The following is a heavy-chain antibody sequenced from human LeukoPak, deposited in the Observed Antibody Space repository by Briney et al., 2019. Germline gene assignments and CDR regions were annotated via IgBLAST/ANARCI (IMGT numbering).Heavy chain of an antibody. V-gene: IGHV1-18*01. J-gene: IGHJ6*03. Sequence: GASVKVSCKASGYTFTSYGISWVRQAPGQGLEWMGWISAYNGNTNYAQNLQGRVTMTTDTSTSTAYMELSSLRSEDTAVYYCARVHYYYYYMDVWGKGTTVTVSS. CDR1: GYTFTSYG. CDR3: ARVHYYYYYMDV. CDR2: ISAYNGNT.